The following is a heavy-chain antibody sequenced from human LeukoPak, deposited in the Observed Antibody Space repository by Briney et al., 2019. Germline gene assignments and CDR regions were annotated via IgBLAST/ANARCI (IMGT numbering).Heavy chain of an antibody. D-gene: IGHD6-13*01. V-gene: IGHV3-21*01. CDR2: ISSSSSYI. J-gene: IGHJ4*02. CDR3: ARDSSIAAADPFDY. CDR1: GFTFSSYS. Sequence: GGSLRLSCAASGFTFSSYSMNWVRQAPGKGLEWVSSISSSSSYIYYADSVKGRFTISRDNAKNSLYLQMNSLRAEDTAVCYCARDSSIAAADPFDYWGQGTLVTVSS.